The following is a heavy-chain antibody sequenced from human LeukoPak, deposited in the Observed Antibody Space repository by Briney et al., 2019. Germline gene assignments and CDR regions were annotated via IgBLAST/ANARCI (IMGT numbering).Heavy chain of an antibody. J-gene: IGHJ5*02. CDR2: LISIFAAA. D-gene: IGHD3-9*01. CDR1: GSTFSSHA. CDR3: AIYLPYYDLLPFYSNWFDL. V-gene: IGHV1-69*01. Sequence: ASVKVSCKASGSTFSSHANSWVRQDPGQGLEWMGGLISIFAAAIYAQMLQGRVTITADDSRRTGYMELRSLRSEETAVYYCAIYLPYYDLLPFYSNWFDLWGQGTLVTVSS.